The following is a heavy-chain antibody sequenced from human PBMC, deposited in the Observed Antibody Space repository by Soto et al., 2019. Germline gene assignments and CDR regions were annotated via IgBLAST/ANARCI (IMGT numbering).Heavy chain of an antibody. J-gene: IGHJ4*02. CDR3: AKDLSRHTIYSTPFDY. D-gene: IGHD6-13*01. CDR1: GFTFSSYA. CDR2: ISGSGGST. Sequence: GGSLRLSCAASGFTFSSYAMSWVRQAPGKGLEWVSAISGSGGSTYYADSVKGRFTISRDNSKNTLYLQMNSLRAEDTAVYYCAKDLSRHTIYSTPFDYWGQGTLVTVSS. V-gene: IGHV3-23*01.